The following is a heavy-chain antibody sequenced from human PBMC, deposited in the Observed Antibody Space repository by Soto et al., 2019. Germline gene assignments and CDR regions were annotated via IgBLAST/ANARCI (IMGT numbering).Heavy chain of an antibody. D-gene: IGHD3-22*01. Sequence: VKVSCKVSGYTLTELSMHWVRQAPGKGLEWMGGFDPEDGETIYAQKFQGRVTMTEDTSTDTAYMELSSLRSEDTAVYYCATVNYYDSSGPYYFDYWGQGTLVTVSS. CDR1: GYTLTELS. CDR3: ATVNYYDSSGPYYFDY. V-gene: IGHV1-24*01. J-gene: IGHJ4*02. CDR2: FDPEDGET.